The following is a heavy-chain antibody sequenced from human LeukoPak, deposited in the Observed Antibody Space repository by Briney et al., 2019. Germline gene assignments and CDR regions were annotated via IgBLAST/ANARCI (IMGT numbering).Heavy chain of an antibody. CDR1: GGSTSSGDYY. Sequence: ASQTLSLTCTVSGGSTSSGDYYWSWIRQPPGKGLEWIGYIYYSGSTYYNPSLKSRVTISVDTSKNQFSLKLSSVTAADTAVYYCARGGYSYGIGPPDYWGQGTLVTVSS. J-gene: IGHJ4*02. V-gene: IGHV4-30-4*01. CDR2: IYYSGST. CDR3: ARGGYSYGIGPPDY. D-gene: IGHD5-18*01.